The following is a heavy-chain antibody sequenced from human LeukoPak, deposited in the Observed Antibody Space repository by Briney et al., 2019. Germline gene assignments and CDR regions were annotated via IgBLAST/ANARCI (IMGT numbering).Heavy chain of an antibody. V-gene: IGHV4-34*01. D-gene: IGHD3-22*01. J-gene: IGHJ6*03. CDR3: ARVSGSSGYYQYYYYYYYMDV. CDR2: INHSGST. CDR1: SGPFSGYY. Sequence: ADPLTLPCGFYSGPFSGYYWSWIRQPPGKGLDWSGEINHSGSTNYNPSLKSRVTISVDTSKNHSSLKLSSVTASDTAVYYCARVSGSSGYYQYYYYYYYMDVWGKGATVTVCS.